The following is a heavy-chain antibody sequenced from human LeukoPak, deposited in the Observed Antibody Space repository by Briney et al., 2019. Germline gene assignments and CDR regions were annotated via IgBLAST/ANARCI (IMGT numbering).Heavy chain of an antibody. CDR3: ARDNTAGGPFDY. CDR1: GYTFTGYY. CDR2: INPSGGRT. Sequence: ASVKVSCKTSGYTFTGYYMHWVRQAPGQGLEWMGIINPSGGRTNYAQKFQGRVTMTRDTSTSAVYMELSSLRSEDTAMYYCARDNTAGGPFDYWGQGTLVTVSS. J-gene: IGHJ4*02. V-gene: IGHV1-46*01. D-gene: IGHD6-13*01.